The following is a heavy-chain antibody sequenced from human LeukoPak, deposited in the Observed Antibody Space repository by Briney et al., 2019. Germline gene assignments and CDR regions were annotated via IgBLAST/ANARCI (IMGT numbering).Heavy chain of an antibody. CDR3: AKGGPEASAGLSWFDP. Sequence: GGSLRLSCAVSGFPLSSYAMSWVRQAPGKGLEWVSLITASGSNIYYVDYVKGRFTISRDNSKNTIYLQMNSLRGEDTAVYYCAKGGPEASAGLSWFDPWGQGTLVTVSS. J-gene: IGHJ5*02. V-gene: IGHV3-23*05. D-gene: IGHD1-14*01. CDR2: ITASGSNI. CDR1: GFPLSSYA.